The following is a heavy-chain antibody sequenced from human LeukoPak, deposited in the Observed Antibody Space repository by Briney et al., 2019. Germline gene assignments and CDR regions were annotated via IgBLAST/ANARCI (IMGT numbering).Heavy chain of an antibody. CDR2: ITGTSRYI. Sequence: GGSLGLSCAASGFTFSSYSMNWVRQAPGKGLEWVSSITGTSRYIYYADSVKGRFTISRDNAKNSLYLQMNSLRAEDTAAYYCARDRGGYDLDYWGQGTLVTVSS. CDR1: GFTFSSYS. V-gene: IGHV3-21*01. D-gene: IGHD5-12*01. J-gene: IGHJ4*02. CDR3: ARDRGGYDLDY.